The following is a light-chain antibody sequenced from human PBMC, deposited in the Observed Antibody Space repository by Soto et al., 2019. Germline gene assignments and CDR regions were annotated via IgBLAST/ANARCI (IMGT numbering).Light chain of an antibody. Sequence: DIQMTQSPSSLSAFVGDRVTITCRASQGISNYLAWYQQTPGTVPKLLIYAASTLQSGVSSRFSGSGSGTDFTLTISSLQPEDVATYYCQNYNPVPITFGQGTRLEIK. V-gene: IGKV1-27*01. CDR1: QGISNY. CDR2: AAS. CDR3: QNYNPVPIT. J-gene: IGKJ5*01.